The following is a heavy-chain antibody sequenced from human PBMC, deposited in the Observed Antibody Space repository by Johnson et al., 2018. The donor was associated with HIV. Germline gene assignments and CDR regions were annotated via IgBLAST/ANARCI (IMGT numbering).Heavy chain of an antibody. CDR1: GFTFSDYY. D-gene: IGHD3-22*01. CDR2: IKEDGTEK. CDR3: ARDPVVAHAFDI. V-gene: IGHV3-7*01. J-gene: IGHJ3*02. Sequence: VQLVESGGGLVKPGGSLRLSCAASGFTFSDYYMSWIRQAPGERLEWVANIKEDGTEKYYVDSVKGRFTVSRDNAKNSLYLEMNDLGAEDTAVYYCARDPVVAHAFDIWGQGTIVTVSS.